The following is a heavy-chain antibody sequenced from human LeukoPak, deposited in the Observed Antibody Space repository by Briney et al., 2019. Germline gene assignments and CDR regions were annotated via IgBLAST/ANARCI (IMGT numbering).Heavy chain of an antibody. CDR2: IKPDGSDT. Sequence: GGSLRLSCGASGFTFTTHWIHWVRQAPGKGQVWVSRIKPDGSDTNYADSVKGRFTISRDNAKNTVYLQMNSLRAEDTAVYYCARGKYGGYFIDYWGQGTLVTVSS. V-gene: IGHV3-74*01. CDR1: GFTFTTHW. CDR3: ARGKYGGYFIDY. J-gene: IGHJ4*02. D-gene: IGHD5-12*01.